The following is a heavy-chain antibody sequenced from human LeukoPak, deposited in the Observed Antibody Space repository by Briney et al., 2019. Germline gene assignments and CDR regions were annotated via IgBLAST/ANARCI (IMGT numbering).Heavy chain of an antibody. D-gene: IGHD5-18*01. CDR3: ARHSWGYSYGYYYYYMDV. J-gene: IGHJ6*03. CDR2: IYTSGST. CDR1: GGSFSDNY. Sequence: PSETLSLTCAVYGGSFSDNYWSWIRQPPGKGLEWIGYIYTSGSTNYNPSLKSRVTISVDTSKNQFSLKLSSVTAADTAVYYCARHSWGYSYGYYYYYMDVWGKGTTVTVSS. V-gene: IGHV4-4*09.